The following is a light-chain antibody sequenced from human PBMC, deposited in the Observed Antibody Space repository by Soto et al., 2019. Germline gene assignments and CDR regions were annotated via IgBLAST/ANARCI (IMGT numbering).Light chain of an antibody. CDR3: QQYCHTPLT. J-gene: IGKJ1*01. CDR2: WAS. V-gene: IGKV4-1*01. CDR1: QSVFYSSNNNNY. Sequence: DTVMTQSPESLAVSLGERATINCKSSQSVFYSSNNNNYLAWYQQKPGQPPKLLIYWASTRESGVPDRFSGSGSGTDFTLTISSLQAEEVAVYYCQQYCHTPLTFGQGTKVDIK.